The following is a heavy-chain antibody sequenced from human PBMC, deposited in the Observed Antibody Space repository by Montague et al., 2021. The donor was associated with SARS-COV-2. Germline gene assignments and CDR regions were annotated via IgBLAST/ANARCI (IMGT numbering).Heavy chain of an antibody. CDR3: ARLDIMTAYPYEY. CDR1: GFTFSSYA. D-gene: IGHD3-9*01. CDR2: IRGNGGST. Sequence: SLRLSCAASGFTFSSYAMSWVRQAPGKGLEWVSGIRGNGGSTYYADSVKGRFTISRDNPKNTLYLQMNSLRAEGTAVYYCARLDIMTAYPYEYWGQGTLVTVSS. J-gene: IGHJ4*02. V-gene: IGHV3-23*01.